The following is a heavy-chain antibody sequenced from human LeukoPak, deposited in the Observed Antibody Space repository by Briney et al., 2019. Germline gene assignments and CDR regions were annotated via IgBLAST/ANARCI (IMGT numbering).Heavy chain of an antibody. CDR3: ASLMGVDANNYFDS. V-gene: IGHV4-39*01. Sequence: PSETLSLTCTVSGGSISSTGYFWGWIRQPPGKGLEWIGNIYYSGSTYYNPSLKSRVTVSVDTSKNQFSLKLTSVTAADTAVYYCASLMGVDANNYFDSWGHGALVTVSS. CDR2: IYYSGST. J-gene: IGHJ4*03. D-gene: IGHD2-8*01. CDR1: GGSISSTGYF.